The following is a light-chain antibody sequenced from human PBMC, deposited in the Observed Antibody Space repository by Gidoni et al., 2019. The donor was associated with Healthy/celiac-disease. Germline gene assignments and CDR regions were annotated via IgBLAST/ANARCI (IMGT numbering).Light chain of an antibody. Sequence: DIQMTQSPYSLSASVGDRVTITCQASHDISNYLNWYQQKPGKAPKLLIYDASNLETGVPSRFSGSGSGTDFTFTISSLQPEDIATYYCQQYDNLPFTFGPGTKVDIK. J-gene: IGKJ3*01. CDR2: DAS. V-gene: IGKV1-33*01. CDR3: QQYDNLPFT. CDR1: HDISNY.